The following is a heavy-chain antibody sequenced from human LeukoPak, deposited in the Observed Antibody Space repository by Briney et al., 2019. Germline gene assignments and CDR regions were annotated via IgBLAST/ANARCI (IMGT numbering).Heavy chain of an antibody. CDR3: AKILGDITMVRGVRYYFDY. CDR1: GFTFSSNA. D-gene: IGHD3-10*01. V-gene: IGHV3-23*01. Sequence: GGSLRLSCAASGFTFSSNAMSWARQAPGKGLEWVSAISGSGGSTYYADSVKGRFTISRDNSKNTLYLQMNSLRAEDTAVYYCAKILGDITMVRGVRYYFDYWGQGTLVTVSS. J-gene: IGHJ4*02. CDR2: ISGSGGST.